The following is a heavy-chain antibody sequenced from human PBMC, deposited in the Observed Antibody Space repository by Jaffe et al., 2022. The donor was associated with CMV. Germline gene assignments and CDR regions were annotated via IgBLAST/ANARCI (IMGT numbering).Heavy chain of an antibody. CDR1: GFPFGNYD. V-gene: IGHV3-23*01. Sequence: EVQLLESGGGLVQPGGSLRLSCAVSGFPFGNYDMHWVRQAPGKGPEWVSTTSGSGRGGRTSYAESVQGRFTISRDTSRNTMYLQMNSLRDDDTAVYYCAKEFAASTYGQGWGYFHHYGMDVWGQGTTVTVSS. CDR3: AKEFAASTYGQGWGYFHHYGMDV. J-gene: IGHJ6*02. D-gene: IGHD3-10*01. CDR2: TSGSGRGGRT.